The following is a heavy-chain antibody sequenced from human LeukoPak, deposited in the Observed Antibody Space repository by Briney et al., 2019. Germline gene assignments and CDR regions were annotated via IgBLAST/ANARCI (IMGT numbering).Heavy chain of an antibody. J-gene: IGHJ2*01. V-gene: IGHV3-74*01. CDR2: LNTGGSDT. D-gene: IGHD6-19*01. CDR3: ARSEAVAWSFDL. CDR1: GFTFSAYW. Sequence: GGSLRLSCAASGFTFSAYWMHWVRQAPGKGLVWVSRLNTGGSDTRYADSVQGRFTISRDNAKNTLYLQMNSLRAEDTAVYYCARSEAVAWSFDLWGRGTPVTVSS.